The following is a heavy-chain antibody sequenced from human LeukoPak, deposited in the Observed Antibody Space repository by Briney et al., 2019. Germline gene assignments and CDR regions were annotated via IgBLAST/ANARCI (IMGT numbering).Heavy chain of an antibody. J-gene: IGHJ4*02. V-gene: IGHV4-34*01. D-gene: IGHD3-22*01. Sequence: SETLSLTCAVYVGSFSGYYWSCLRHPPGKGLEWIGEINHSGSTNYNPSLKSRVTISLDTSKNQFSLKLSSVTAADTAVYYCARDSDYDSSHFDYWGQGTLVTVSS. CDR3: ARDSDYDSSHFDY. CDR1: VGSFSGYY. CDR2: INHSGST.